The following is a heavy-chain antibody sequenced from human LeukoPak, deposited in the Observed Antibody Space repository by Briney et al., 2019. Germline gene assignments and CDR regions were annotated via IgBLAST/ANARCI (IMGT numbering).Heavy chain of an antibody. J-gene: IGHJ4*02. CDR3: TLVYGDW. D-gene: IGHD5/OR15-5a*01. Sequence: PGGSLRLSCAASGFTFSNAWMSWVRQAPGKGLEWVGRIKSKTDGWTTDYAAPVKGRFTISRDDSKNTLYLQMNSLKTEDTAVYYCTLVYGDWWGEGTLVTVSS. CDR2: IKSKTDGWTT. V-gene: IGHV3-15*01. CDR1: GFTFSNAW.